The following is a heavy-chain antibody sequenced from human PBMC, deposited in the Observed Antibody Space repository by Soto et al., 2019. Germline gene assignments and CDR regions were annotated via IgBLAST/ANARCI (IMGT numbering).Heavy chain of an antibody. Sequence: ASVKVSCKTSGYTFNTYGINWVRQAPGQGLELMGWISAYDGKTNYAEKFQGRVTLTTDTSTSTAYMELRSLRSDDTAIYYCARDPHEFWTSYWFDPWGQGTPVTVFS. CDR3: ARDPHEFWTSYWFDP. J-gene: IGHJ5*02. D-gene: IGHD3-3*01. V-gene: IGHV1-18*01. CDR2: ISAYDGKT. CDR1: GYTFNTYG.